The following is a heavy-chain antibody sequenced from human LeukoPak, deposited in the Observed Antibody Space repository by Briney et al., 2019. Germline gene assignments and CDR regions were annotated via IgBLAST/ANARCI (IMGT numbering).Heavy chain of an antibody. CDR2: ISYDGSNK. CDR3: AKDRDLAAAAYYFDY. V-gene: IGHV3-30*18. J-gene: IGHJ4*02. Sequence: GGSLRLSCAASGFTFSSYGMHWVRQAPGKGLEWVAVISYDGSNKYYADSVKGRFTISRDNSKNTLYLQMNSLRAEDTAVYYCAKDRDLAAAAYYFDYWGQGTLVTVSS. CDR1: GFTFSSYG. D-gene: IGHD6-13*01.